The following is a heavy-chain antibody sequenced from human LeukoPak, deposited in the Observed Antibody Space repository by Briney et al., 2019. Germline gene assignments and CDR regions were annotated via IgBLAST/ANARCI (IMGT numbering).Heavy chain of an antibody. CDR1: GGSFSGYY. CDR2: INHSGST. V-gene: IGHV4-34*01. D-gene: IGHD3-10*01. CDR3: SGGGYYGSGNDFRFDP. J-gene: IGHJ5*02. Sequence: SETLSLTCAVYGGSFSGYYWSWIRQPPGKGLEWIGEINHSGSTNYNPSLKSRVTISVDNSKNQSFLKVSSVTAADTAIYYCSGGGYYGSGNDFRFDPWGQGTLVNVSS.